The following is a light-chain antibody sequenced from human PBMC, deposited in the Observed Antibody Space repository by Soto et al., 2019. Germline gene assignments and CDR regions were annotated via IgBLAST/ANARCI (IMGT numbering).Light chain of an antibody. CDR3: QQYNNWPPWT. Sequence: ILMTQSPATLSASPGEGATLSCRASQSVSNNLAWYQQKPGQATRLLIYDASTRATGIPARFSGSGSRTEFTLTLSGLQSEDFAVYYCQQYNNWPPWTFGQGTKVEIK. V-gene: IGKV3-15*01. J-gene: IGKJ1*01. CDR2: DAS. CDR1: QSVSNN.